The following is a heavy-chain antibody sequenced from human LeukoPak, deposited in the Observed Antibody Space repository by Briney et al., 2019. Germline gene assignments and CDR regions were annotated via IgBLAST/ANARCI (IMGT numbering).Heavy chain of an antibody. Sequence: ASVKVSCKASGYTFTSYGISWVRQAPGQGLEWMGWISAYNGNTNYAQKLQGRVTMTTDTSTSTAYMELRSLRSDDTAVYYCARGNLITIFGVVPRSSYNWFDPWGQGTLVAVSS. CDR2: ISAYNGNT. D-gene: IGHD3-3*01. CDR3: ARGNLITIFGVVPRSSYNWFDP. CDR1: GYTFTSYG. V-gene: IGHV1-18*01. J-gene: IGHJ5*02.